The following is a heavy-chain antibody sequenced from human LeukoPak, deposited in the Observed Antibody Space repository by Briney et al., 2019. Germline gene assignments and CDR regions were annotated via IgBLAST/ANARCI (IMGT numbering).Heavy chain of an antibody. Sequence: GGSLRLSCAASGFPLRNYSQLGARRPPGKGWECVSALSGSGYTTYYADSVKGRFTISRDNSKNTLYLQMNSLRAEDTAVYYCAKEVTENNWFDPCGQGTRVSVSS. CDR3: AKEVTENNWFDP. V-gene: IGHV3-23*01. D-gene: IGHD1-14*01. CDR1: GFPLRNYS. J-gene: IGHJ5*02. CDR2: LSGSGYTT.